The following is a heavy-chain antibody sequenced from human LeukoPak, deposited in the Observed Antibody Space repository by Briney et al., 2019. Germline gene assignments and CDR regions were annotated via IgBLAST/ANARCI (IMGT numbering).Heavy chain of an antibody. CDR2: ISYDGSNK. V-gene: IGHV3-30-3*01. D-gene: IGHD3-9*01. CDR3: AGDQNYDILTGYYEGFVY. CDR1: GFTFSSYA. Sequence: GGSLRLSCAASGFTFSSYAMHWVRQAPGKGLEWVAVISYDGSNKYYADSVKGRFTISRDNSKSTLYLQMNSLRAEDTAVYYCAGDQNYDILTGYYEGFVYWGQGTLVTVSS. J-gene: IGHJ4*02.